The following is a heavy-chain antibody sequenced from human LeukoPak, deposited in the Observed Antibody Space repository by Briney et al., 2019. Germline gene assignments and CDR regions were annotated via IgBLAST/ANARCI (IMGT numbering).Heavy chain of an antibody. CDR3: ARRVTVTTDYFDY. J-gene: IGHJ4*02. V-gene: IGHV4-34*01. CDR1: GGSFSGYY. D-gene: IGHD4-17*01. Sequence: SETLSLTCAVYGGSFSGYYWSWIRQPPGKGLEWIGEINHSGSTNYNPSPKSRVTISVDTSKNQFSLKLSSVTAAGTAVYFCARRVTVTTDYFDYWGQGTLVTVSS. CDR2: INHSGST.